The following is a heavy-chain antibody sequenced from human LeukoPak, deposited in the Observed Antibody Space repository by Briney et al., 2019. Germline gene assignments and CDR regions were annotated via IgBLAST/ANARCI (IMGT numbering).Heavy chain of an antibody. CDR1: GYTFTSYY. Sequence: ASVKVSCKASGYTFTSYYMHWVRQAPGQGLEWMGIINPSGGSTTYAQKFQGRVTMTRDTSTSTVYMELSSLRSEDTAVYYCACGVFAGRYYYGMDVWGQGTTVTVSS. J-gene: IGHJ6*02. V-gene: IGHV1-46*01. CDR2: INPSGGST. CDR3: ACGVFAGRYYYGMDV. D-gene: IGHD3-10*01.